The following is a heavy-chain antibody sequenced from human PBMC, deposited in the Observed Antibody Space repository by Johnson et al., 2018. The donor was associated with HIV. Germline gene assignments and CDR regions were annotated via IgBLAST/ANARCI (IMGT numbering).Heavy chain of an antibody. Sequence: QVQLVESGGGLVQPGGSLRLSCAASGFTFSDYYMSWIRQAPGKGLEWVSYISSSGSTIYYADSVKGRFTISRDNVKNSLYLQMNSLRADDTALYYCARVLVAADYAFDIWGQGTMVTVSS. CDR2: ISSSGSTI. J-gene: IGHJ3*02. CDR1: GFTFSDYY. CDR3: ARVLVAADYAFDI. V-gene: IGHV3-11*01. D-gene: IGHD1-26*01.